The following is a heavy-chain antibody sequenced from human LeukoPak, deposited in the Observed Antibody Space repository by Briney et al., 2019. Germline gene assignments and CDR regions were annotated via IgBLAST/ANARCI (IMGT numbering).Heavy chain of an antibody. J-gene: IGHJ5*02. D-gene: IGHD2-15*01. V-gene: IGHV4-61*01. CDR2: IYYGGGT. CDR1: GGSVSSGSYY. CDR3: ARRYCSGGSCWLFDP. Sequence: PSETLSLTCTVSGGSVSSGSYYWSWIRQPPGKGLEWIGYIYYGGGTNYNPSLKSRVTMSVDTSKNQFSLKLSSVTAADTAVYYCARRYCSGGSCWLFDPWGQGTLVTVSS.